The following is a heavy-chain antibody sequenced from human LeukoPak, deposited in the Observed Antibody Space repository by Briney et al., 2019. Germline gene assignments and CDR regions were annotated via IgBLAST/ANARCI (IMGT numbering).Heavy chain of an antibody. CDR1: GFTFGSYG. CDR2: IWYDGSNK. D-gene: IGHD3/OR15-3a*01. J-gene: IGHJ3*02. CDR3: ARGPSGTSDAFDI. V-gene: IGHV3-33*01. Sequence: GMSLRLSCAASGFTFGSYGMHWVRQAPGKGLEWVAAIWYDGSNKYYVDSVKGRFTISRDNSKNTLYLQMNSLRVEDTAVYYCARGPSGTSDAFDIWGRGTLVTVSS.